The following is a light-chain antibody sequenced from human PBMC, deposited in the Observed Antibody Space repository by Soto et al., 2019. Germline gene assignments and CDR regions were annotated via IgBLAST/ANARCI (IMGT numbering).Light chain of an antibody. CDR2: EGS. Sequence: QSALTQPASVSGSPGQSITISCTGTSSDVGSSNLVSWYQHHPGKAPKLIIYEGSRRPSGVSGRFSGSMSGNTASLTISGLQADDEADYYCCSFARSNTSYAFGTGTKLTVL. CDR3: CSFARSNTSYA. CDR1: SSDVGSSNL. V-gene: IGLV2-23*01. J-gene: IGLJ1*01.